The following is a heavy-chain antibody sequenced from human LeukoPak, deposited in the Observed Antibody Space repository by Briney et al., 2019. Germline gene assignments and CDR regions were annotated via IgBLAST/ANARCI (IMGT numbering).Heavy chain of an antibody. V-gene: IGHV1-8*03. J-gene: IGHJ4*02. Sequence: ASVKVSCKASGYTFTSYDINWVRQATGQGLEWMGWMNPNSGNTGYAQKFQGRVTITRNTSISTAYMELSSLRSKDTAVYYCARGAYYDILTGYYAFDYWGQGTLVTVSS. CDR1: GYTFTSYD. CDR3: ARGAYYDILTGYYAFDY. D-gene: IGHD3-9*01. CDR2: MNPNSGNT.